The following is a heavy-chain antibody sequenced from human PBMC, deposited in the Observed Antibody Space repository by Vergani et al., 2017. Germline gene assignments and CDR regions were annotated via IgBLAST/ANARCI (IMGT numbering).Heavy chain of an antibody. CDR2: IIPIFGTA. V-gene: IGHV1-69*01. D-gene: IGHD2-15*01. CDR3: ARGSRAALRANAFDI. Sequence: QVQLVESGGGVVQPGSSVRVSCKASGGTFSSYAISWVRQAPGQGLEWMGGIIPIFGTANYAQTFQGRVTITADESTSTAYMELSSLRSEDTAVYYCARGSRAALRANAFDIGSQGTMVTVSS. J-gene: IGHJ3*02. CDR1: GGTFSSYA.